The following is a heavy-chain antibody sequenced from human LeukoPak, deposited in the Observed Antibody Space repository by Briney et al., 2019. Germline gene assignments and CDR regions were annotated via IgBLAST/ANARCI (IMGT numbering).Heavy chain of an antibody. D-gene: IGHD3-3*01. CDR2: ISWNSGSI. CDR1: GFTFDDYA. V-gene: IGHV3-9*01. Sequence: GRSLRLSCAASGFTFDDYAMHWVRQAPGKGLEWVSGISWNSGSIGYADSVKGRFTISRDNAKNSLYLQMNSLRAEDTAVYYCAKDDFYSSRAFDIWGQGTMVTVSS. CDR3: AKDDFYSSRAFDI. J-gene: IGHJ3*02.